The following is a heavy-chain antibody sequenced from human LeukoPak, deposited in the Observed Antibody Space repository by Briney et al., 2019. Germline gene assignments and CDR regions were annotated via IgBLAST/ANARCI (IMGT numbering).Heavy chain of an antibody. J-gene: IGHJ5*02. Sequence: PGGSLRLSCAASGFTFSSYAMSWVRQAPGKGLEWVSAISGSGGSTYYADSVKGRFTISRDNSKNTLYLQMNSLRAEDTAVYYCAKAVSAASYGRNWFDPWGQGTLVTVSS. D-gene: IGHD5-18*01. V-gene: IGHV3-23*01. CDR1: GFTFSSYA. CDR3: AKAVSAASYGRNWFDP. CDR2: ISGSGGST.